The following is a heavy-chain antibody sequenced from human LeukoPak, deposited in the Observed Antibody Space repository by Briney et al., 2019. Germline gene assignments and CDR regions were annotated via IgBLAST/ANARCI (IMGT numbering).Heavy chain of an antibody. D-gene: IGHD3-22*01. CDR3: AGGDSSGYYRDNYYMDV. V-gene: IGHV1-69*06. CDR1: GGTFSNYA. CDR2: IIPIVGTA. J-gene: IGHJ6*03. Sequence: SVKVSCMASGGTFSNYAIRLVRQAPGHRREWMGGIIPIVGTANYAQKFQGRITITADKATSTAYMEMSTLRPEDAAMYYCAGGDSSGYYRDNYYMDVWGKGTTVTVS.